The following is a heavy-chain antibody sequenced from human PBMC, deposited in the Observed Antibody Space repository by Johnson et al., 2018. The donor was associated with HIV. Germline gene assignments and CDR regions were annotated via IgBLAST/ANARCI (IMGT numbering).Heavy chain of an antibody. J-gene: IGHJ3*02. Sequence: MQLVESGGGLVQPGGSLRLSCAASGFTVSSNYMSWVRQAPGQGLEWVSVSYSGGSTYYADTVKGRVTISRDNSKNTLYLQMNSLRAEDTAVYYCTTGTGTTTLYAFDIWGQGTMVTVSS. CDR1: GFTVSSNY. D-gene: IGHD1-7*01. CDR3: TTGTGTTTLYAFDI. CDR2: SYSGGST. V-gene: IGHV3-66*02.